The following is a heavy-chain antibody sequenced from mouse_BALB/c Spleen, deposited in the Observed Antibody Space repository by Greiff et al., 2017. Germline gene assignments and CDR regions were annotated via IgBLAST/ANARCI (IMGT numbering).Heavy chain of an antibody. CDR1: GYAFSSYW. Sequence: VKLMESGAELVRPGSSVKISCKASGYAFSSYWMNWVKQRPGQGLEWIGQIYPGDGDTNYNGKFKGKATLTADKSSSTAYMQLSSLTSEDSAVYFCARGKPLWSNAMDYWGQGTSVTVSS. CDR2: IYPGDGDT. D-gene: IGHD1-1*02. V-gene: IGHV1-80*01. J-gene: IGHJ4*01. CDR3: ARGKPLWSNAMDY.